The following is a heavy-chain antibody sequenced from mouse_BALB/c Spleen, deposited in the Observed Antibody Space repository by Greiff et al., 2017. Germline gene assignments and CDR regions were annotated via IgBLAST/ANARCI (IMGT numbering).Heavy chain of an antibody. D-gene: IGHD1-2*01. J-gene: IGHJ1*01. CDR3: TRPGHYYGSYWYFDV. CDR1: GFTFSNYW. Sequence: EVKLVESGGGLVQPGGSMKLSCVASGFTFSNYWMNWVRQSPEKGLEWVAEIRLKSNNYATHYAESVKGRFTISRDDSKSSVYLQMNNLRAEDTGIYYCTRPGHYYGSYWYFDVWGAGTTVTVSS. CDR2: IRLKSNNYAT. V-gene: IGHV6-6*02.